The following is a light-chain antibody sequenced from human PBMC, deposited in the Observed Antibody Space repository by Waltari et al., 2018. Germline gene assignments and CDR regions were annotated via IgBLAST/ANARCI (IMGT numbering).Light chain of an antibody. Sequence: HSALAQPASVSGSPGQSITISCTGTSSDVCADNYVSWYQQHPGKAPRPILYDVNNWPSGVSNRFSGSKHGNTASLTISGLQAEDEADYYCSSFTRASAWVFGGGTKLTV. CDR2: DVN. V-gene: IGLV2-14*03. J-gene: IGLJ3*02. CDR3: SSFTRASAWV. CDR1: SSDVCADNY.